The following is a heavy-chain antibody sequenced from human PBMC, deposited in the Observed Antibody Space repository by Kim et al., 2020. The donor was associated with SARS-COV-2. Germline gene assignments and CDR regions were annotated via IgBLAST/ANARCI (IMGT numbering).Heavy chain of an antibody. CDR3: ARGDDILTY. Sequence: GTANYAQKFQGRVTITADKSTSTAYMELSSLRSEDTAVYYCARGDDILTYWGQGTLVTVSS. J-gene: IGHJ4*02. V-gene: IGHV1-69*06. CDR2: GTA. D-gene: IGHD3-9*01.